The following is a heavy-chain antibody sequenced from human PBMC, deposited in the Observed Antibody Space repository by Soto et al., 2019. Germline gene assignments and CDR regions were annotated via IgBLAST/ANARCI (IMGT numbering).Heavy chain of an antibody. J-gene: IGHJ4*02. V-gene: IGHV3-23*01. CDR3: ARDPVAYCGGDCRTFDY. Sequence: PGVSMRLWCAAAGLTCSSHAISWVRQAPGKGLEWVSAISGSGGSTYYADSVKGRFTISRDNSKNTLYLQMNSLRAEDTAVYYCARDPVAYCGGDCRTFDYWGQGTLVTVSS. D-gene: IGHD2-21*02. CDR2: ISGSGGST. CDR1: GLTCSSHA.